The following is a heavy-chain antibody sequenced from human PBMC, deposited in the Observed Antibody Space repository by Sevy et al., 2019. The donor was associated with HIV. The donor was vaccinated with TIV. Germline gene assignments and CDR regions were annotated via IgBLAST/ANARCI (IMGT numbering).Heavy chain of an antibody. J-gene: IGHJ4*02. CDR3: ARYGYDDYVRTLNY. Sequence: GGSLRLSCAASGFTFSSYWMSWVRQAPGKGPEWVANIKHDESEIYYIDSVKGRFTISRDNAKNSLYLQMDSLRAEDTAVYYCARYGYDDYVRTLNYWGQGTLVTVSS. CDR2: IKHDESEI. D-gene: IGHD4-17*01. CDR1: GFTFSSYW. V-gene: IGHV3-7*01.